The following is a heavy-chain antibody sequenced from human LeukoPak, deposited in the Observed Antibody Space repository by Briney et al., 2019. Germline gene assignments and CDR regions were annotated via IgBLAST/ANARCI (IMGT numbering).Heavy chain of an antibody. J-gene: IGHJ6*03. V-gene: IGHV1-8*02. D-gene: IGHD1-26*01. CDR2: MNPNSGNT. CDR1: GGTFSSYA. CDR3: ARNYYGYYYYYYMDV. Sequence: ASVKVSCKASGGTFSSYAISWVRQATGQGLEWMGWMNPNSGNTGYAQKFQGRVTMTRNTSISTAYMELSSLRSEDTAVYYCARNYYGYYYYYYMDVWGKGTTVTVSS.